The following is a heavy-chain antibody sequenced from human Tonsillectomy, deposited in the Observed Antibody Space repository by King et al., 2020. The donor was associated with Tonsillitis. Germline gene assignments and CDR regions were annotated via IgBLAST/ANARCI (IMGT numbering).Heavy chain of an antibody. V-gene: IGHV3-30*18. J-gene: IGHJ6*02. D-gene: IGHD2-15*01. CDR1: GFTFSSYG. CDR2: ISYDGSNK. CDR3: AKDLGYCSGGRCYYYYHMDV. Sequence: VQLVESGGGVVQPGRSLRLSCAASGFTFSSYGMHWVRQAPGKGLEWVAIISYDGSNKYYADSVKGRFTISRDNSKNTLYLQMNSLRAEDTAVYYCAKDLGYCSGGRCYYYYHMDVWGQGTTVTVSS.